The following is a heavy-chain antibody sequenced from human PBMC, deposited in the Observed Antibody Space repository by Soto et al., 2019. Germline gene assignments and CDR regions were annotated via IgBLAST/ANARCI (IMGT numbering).Heavy chain of an antibody. CDR3: ARWNVHYDSYGYF. D-gene: IGHD5-18*01. CDR1: GFTFISFP. V-gene: IGHV3-30*09. Sequence: PDLTLRLPCAASGFTFISFPMHWLRQAPGKRLEWVALISHDGSNKYYADSVKVRIAIPRGNSTDTLYLQMICLRAEDPAVYYSARWNVHYDSYGYF. CDR2: ISHDGSNK. J-gene: IGHJ2*01.